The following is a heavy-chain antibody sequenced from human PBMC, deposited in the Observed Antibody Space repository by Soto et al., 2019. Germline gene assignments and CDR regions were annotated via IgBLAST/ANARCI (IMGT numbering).Heavy chain of an antibody. CDR2: ISYDGSNK. CDR1: GFTFSSYG. J-gene: IGHJ4*02. CDR3: AKDLYSGSYQPLFDY. D-gene: IGHD1-26*01. V-gene: IGHV3-30*18. Sequence: QVQLVESGGGVVQPGRSLRLSYAASGFTFSSYGMHWDRQAPGKGLEWVAVISYDGSNKYYADSVKGRFTISRDNSRNTLDLQMNSLRAEDTAVYYCAKDLYSGSYQPLFDYWGQGTLVTVSS.